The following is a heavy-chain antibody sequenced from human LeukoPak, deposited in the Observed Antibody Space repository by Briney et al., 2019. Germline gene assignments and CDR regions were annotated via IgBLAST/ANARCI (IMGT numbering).Heavy chain of an antibody. CDR3: AKSARGYSYGYTPPFDY. CDR1: GFTVSSNY. Sequence: GSLRLSCAASGFTVSSNYMSWIRQPPGKGLEWIGEINHSGSTNYNPSLKSRVTISVDTSKNQFSLKLSSVTAADTAVYYCAKSARGYSYGYTPPFDYWGQGTLVTVSS. J-gene: IGHJ4*02. V-gene: IGHV4-34*08. CDR2: INHSGST. D-gene: IGHD5-18*01.